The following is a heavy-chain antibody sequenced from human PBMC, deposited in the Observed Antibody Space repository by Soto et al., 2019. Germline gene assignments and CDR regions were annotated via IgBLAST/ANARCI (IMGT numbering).Heavy chain of an antibody. CDR2: IWYDGSNK. V-gene: IGHV3-33*01. CDR1: GFTFINYG. Sequence: QVQLVESGGGVVQPGRSLRLSCAASGFTFINYGMHWFRQAPGKGLEWVAVIWYDGSNKNDAASGKGRFTIARDNSKNTVYLQMKSRRAEITAVYYGARDQVESGSYFPLDYWVRGSLVTVSA. D-gene: IGHD1-26*01. CDR3: ARDQVESGSYFPLDY. J-gene: IGHJ4*02.